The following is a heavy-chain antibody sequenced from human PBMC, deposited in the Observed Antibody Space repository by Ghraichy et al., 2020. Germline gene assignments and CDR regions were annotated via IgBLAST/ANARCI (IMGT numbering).Heavy chain of an antibody. Sequence: GGPPRLSCAASGFTVTNAWMNWVRQAPGKGLEWVGRITSDSDGGTTDFAAPVKGRFTIARHDSENTVYLQMNSLKIEDTAVYYCTTERTYQQKDPYDYWGQGTLVTVSS. CDR3: TTERTYQQKDPYDY. CDR1: GFTVTNAW. V-gene: IGHV3-15*07. D-gene: IGHD1-7*01. J-gene: IGHJ4*02. CDR2: ITSDSDGGTT.